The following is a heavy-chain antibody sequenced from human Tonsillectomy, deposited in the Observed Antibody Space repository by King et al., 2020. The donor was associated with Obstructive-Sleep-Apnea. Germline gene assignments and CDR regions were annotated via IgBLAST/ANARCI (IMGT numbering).Heavy chain of an antibody. Sequence: VQLQESGPALVKPSQTLSLTCTVSGGSISSGDYYWSWIRQPPGKGLEWIGYIYYSGSTYYNPSLKSRVTISVDTSKNQFSLKLSSVTAADTAVYYCARSNLGYYYFDYWGQGTLVTVSS. CDR3: ARSNLGYYYFDY. CDR2: IYYSGST. J-gene: IGHJ4*02. D-gene: IGHD1-1*01. CDR1: GGSISSGDYY. V-gene: IGHV4-30-4*01.